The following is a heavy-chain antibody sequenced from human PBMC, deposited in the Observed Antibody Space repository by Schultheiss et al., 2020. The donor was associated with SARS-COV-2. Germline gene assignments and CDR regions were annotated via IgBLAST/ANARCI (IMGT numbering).Heavy chain of an antibody. V-gene: IGHV4-39*07. CDR2: FFYSGST. Sequence: SETLSLTCTVSGGSIRSSTYYWGWIRQPPGKGLEWIGSFFYSGSTNYNPSLKSRVTISVDKSKNQFSLKLSSVTAADTAVYYCARDRFLVDYGDHYYYYGMDVWGQGTTVTVSS. CDR1: GGSIRSSTYY. J-gene: IGHJ6*02. CDR3: ARDRFLVDYGDHYYYYGMDV. D-gene: IGHD4-17*01.